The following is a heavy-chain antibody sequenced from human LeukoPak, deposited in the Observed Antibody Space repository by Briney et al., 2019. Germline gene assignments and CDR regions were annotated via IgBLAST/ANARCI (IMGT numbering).Heavy chain of an antibody. D-gene: IGHD2/OR15-2a*01. CDR3: AKNRPGGFDY. CDR2: FSGSGGST. CDR1: GFTFSSYA. J-gene: IGHJ4*02. Sequence: GGSLRLSCAASGFTFSSYAMSELRQAPGEGLEWVSAFSGSGGSTYYADSVKGRFTISRDNSKNTLYLQMNSLRAEDTAVYYCAKNRPGGFDYWGQGTLVTVSS. V-gene: IGHV3-23*01.